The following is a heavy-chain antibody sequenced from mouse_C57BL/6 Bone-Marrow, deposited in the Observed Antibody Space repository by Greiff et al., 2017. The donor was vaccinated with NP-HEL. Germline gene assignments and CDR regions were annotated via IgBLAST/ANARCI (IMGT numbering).Heavy chain of an antibody. V-gene: IGHV6-6*01. Sequence: LVESGGGLVQPGGSMKLSCAASGFTFSDAWMDWVRQSPEKGLEWVAEIRNKANNHATYYAESVNGRFTISRDDSKSSVYLQMNSLRAEDTGIYYCTRRWLLRETYAMDYWGQGTSVTVSS. CDR2: IRNKANNHAT. D-gene: IGHD2-3*01. CDR3: TRRWLLRETYAMDY. J-gene: IGHJ4*01. CDR1: GFTFSDAW.